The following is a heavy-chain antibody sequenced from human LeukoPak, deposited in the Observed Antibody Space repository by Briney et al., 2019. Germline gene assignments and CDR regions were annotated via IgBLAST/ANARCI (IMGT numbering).Heavy chain of an antibody. Sequence: GGSLRLSCAASGFTFSNYAMNWVRQAPGKGLEWVSAISGSGDSTYYADSVKGRFTISRDNSKSTLYLQMNSLRADDTAVYYCAKDHVRGSITGTTVDYWGQGTLVTVSS. CDR2: ISGSGDST. D-gene: IGHD1-7*01. CDR1: GFTFSNYA. J-gene: IGHJ4*02. CDR3: AKDHVRGSITGTTVDY. V-gene: IGHV3-23*01.